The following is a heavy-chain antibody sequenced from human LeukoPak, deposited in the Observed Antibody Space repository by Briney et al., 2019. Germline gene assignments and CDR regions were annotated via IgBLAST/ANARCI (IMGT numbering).Heavy chain of an antibody. J-gene: IGHJ4*02. V-gene: IGHV3-7*01. D-gene: IGHD5-24*01. CDR1: GFTFSTYW. CDR3: AREADDGVYYFDY. Sequence: GGSLRLSCAASGFTFSTYWMTWVRQPPGKGLEWVAHINHDGSEKYYVDSVKGRFTISRDNAKNSLYLQMNSLRAEDTAVYYCAREADDGVYYFDYWGQGTLVTVSS. CDR2: INHDGSEK.